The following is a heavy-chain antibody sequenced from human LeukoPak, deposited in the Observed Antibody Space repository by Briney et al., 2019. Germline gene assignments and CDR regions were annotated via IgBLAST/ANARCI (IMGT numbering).Heavy chain of an antibody. CDR1: GFTFSSYA. D-gene: IGHD2-15*01. J-gene: IGHJ6*03. CDR3: ARDGRLLNYNMDV. Sequence: GGSLRLSCAASGFTFSSYAMHWVRQPPGKGLEWVSSISSSSSYIYYADSVKGRFTISRDNAKKSMYLQMNSLRAEDTAVYYCARDGRLLNYNMDVWGKGTTVTVSS. CDR2: ISSSSSYI. V-gene: IGHV3-21*01.